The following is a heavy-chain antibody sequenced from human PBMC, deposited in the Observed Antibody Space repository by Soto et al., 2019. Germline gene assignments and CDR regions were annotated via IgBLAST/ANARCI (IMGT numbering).Heavy chain of an antibody. Sequence: PGGSLRLSCAASGFTFSTYGMHWVRQAPGKGLEWVAVISYDGNNKYYADSVKGRFTISRDNSKNTLYLQMNSLRAEDTAVYYCAKDLAYGYSYSPPSGYWGQGTLVTVSS. J-gene: IGHJ4*02. V-gene: IGHV3-30*18. CDR2: ISYDGNNK. CDR3: AKDLAYGYSYSPPSGY. CDR1: GFTFSTYG. D-gene: IGHD5-18*01.